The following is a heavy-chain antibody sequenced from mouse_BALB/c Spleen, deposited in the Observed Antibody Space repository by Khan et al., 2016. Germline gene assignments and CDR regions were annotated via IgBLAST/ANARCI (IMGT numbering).Heavy chain of an antibody. CDR3: VRPFGDCFAY. J-gene: IGHJ3*01. V-gene: IGHV1S136*01. CDR2: IDPDNDGT. CDR1: GYTFSRYV. Sequence: XQLQQSGPELVKPGASVKMSCKASGYTFSRYVMHWVKQKPGQGLEWIGYIDPDNDGTKYNEKFKGKATLTSDKSSNTAYMDLSSLTSEDSAVYYCVRPFGDCFAYWGQGTLVTVSA.